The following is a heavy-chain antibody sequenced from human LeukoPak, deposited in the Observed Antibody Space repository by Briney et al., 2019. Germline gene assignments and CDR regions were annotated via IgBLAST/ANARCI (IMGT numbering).Heavy chain of an antibody. CDR3: AKQLGYCSDGSCYFPY. D-gene: IGHD2-15*01. CDR1: GFTFSRHG. CDR2: ISNDGSRK. V-gene: IGHV3-30*18. Sequence: GGSLRLSCAPSGFTFSRHGMHWVRQVPGKGLEWVAIISNDGSRKYYAHSVEGRFTISRDNSKNTLYLQMDSLRAEDTAVYYCAKQLGYCSDGSCYFPYWGQGTLVTVSS. J-gene: IGHJ4*02.